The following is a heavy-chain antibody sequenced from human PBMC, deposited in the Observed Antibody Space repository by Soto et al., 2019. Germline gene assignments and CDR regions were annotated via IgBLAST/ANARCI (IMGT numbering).Heavy chain of an antibody. CDR3: ARGSWSFYYFDY. CDR2: IYYSGST. V-gene: IGHV4-31*03. CDR1: GGSISSGSYY. Sequence: SETLSLTCTVSGGSISSGSYYWSWIRQYPGKGLEWMGYIYYSGSTYYNPSLKSRITISVDTSNNQFSLNLSSVTAADTAVYYCARGSWSFYYFDYWGQGTLVTVSS. D-gene: IGHD3-10*01. J-gene: IGHJ4*02.